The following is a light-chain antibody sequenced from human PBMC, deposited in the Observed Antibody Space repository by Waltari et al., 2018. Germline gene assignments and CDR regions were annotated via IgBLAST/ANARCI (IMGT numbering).Light chain of an antibody. CDR1: QSIDNW. CDR3: QQYNNYPLT. CDR2: WAS. J-gene: IGKJ4*01. V-gene: IGKV1-5*03. Sequence: DIQMTQSPSTLSASIGDRVTITCRASQSIDNWLAWYQQKAGKAPKLVISWASNLKSGVPPRFSGSGSGTEFNLTISSLQPDDLATYYCQQYNNYPLTFGGGTKVEIK.